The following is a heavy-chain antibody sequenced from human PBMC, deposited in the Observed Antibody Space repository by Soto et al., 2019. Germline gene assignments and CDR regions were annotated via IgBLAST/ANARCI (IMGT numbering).Heavy chain of an antibody. CDR3: ARDYDSSGYDYYYGMDV. J-gene: IGHJ6*02. V-gene: IGHV1-46*01. CDR2: INPSGGST. CDR1: GYTFTSYY. D-gene: IGHD3-22*01. Sequence: SGEVSFRASGYTFTSYYMHWVRQAPGQGLEWMGIINPSGGSTSYAQKFQGRVTMTRDTSTSTVYMELSSLRSEDTAVYYCARDYDSSGYDYYYGMDVWGQGTTVTVS.